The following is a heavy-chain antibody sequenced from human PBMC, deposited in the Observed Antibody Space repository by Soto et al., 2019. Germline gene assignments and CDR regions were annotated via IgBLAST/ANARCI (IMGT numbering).Heavy chain of an antibody. V-gene: IGHV1-8*02. CDR3: ARGVGGGSYYYYYMDV. CDR1: GYTFTGYY. J-gene: IGHJ6*03. Sequence: ASVKVSCKASGYTFTGYYMHWVRQATGQGLEWMGWMNPNSGNTGYAQKFQGRVTMTRNTSISTAYMELSSLRSEDTAVYYCARGVGGGSYYYYYMDVWGKGTTVTVSS. CDR2: MNPNSGNT. D-gene: IGHD2-15*01.